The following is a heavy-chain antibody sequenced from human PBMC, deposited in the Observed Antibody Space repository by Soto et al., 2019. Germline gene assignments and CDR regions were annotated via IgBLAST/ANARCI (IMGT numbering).Heavy chain of an antibody. CDR1: GGSVSSGSYY. CDR2: IYYTGST. D-gene: IGHD1-26*01. CDR3: ARVEAATFDY. V-gene: IGHV4-61*01. J-gene: IGHJ4*02. Sequence: QVQLQESGPGLVKPSETLSLTCTVSGGSVSSGSYYWSWIRQPPGKGLEWIGYIYYTGSTNYSPSLNSRGTISVDRSKNQVFLNLRSVTAADSALYYCARVEAATFDYWGQGAQVTVSS.